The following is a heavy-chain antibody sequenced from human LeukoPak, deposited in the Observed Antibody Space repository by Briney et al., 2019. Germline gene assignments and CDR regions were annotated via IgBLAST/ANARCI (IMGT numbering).Heavy chain of an antibody. D-gene: IGHD6-6*01. CDR3: ARYSSSYHYYYGMDV. Sequence: PSETLSLTCAVYGGSFSGYYWSWIRQPPGKGLEWIGEINHSGSTNYNPSLKSRVTISVDTSKNQFSLKLSSVTAADTAVYYCARYSSSYHYYYGMDVWGHGTTVTVFS. CDR1: GGSFSGYY. CDR2: INHSGST. J-gene: IGHJ6*02. V-gene: IGHV4-34*01.